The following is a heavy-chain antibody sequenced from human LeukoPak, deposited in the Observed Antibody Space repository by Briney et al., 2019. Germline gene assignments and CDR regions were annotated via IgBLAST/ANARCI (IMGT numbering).Heavy chain of an antibody. CDR1: GFTVRSNY. CDR3: ARGLMWGFEC. CDR2: IYSGGTR. Sequence: PGGSLRPSCAVSGFTVRSNYISWVRQAPGKGLEWVSVIYSGGTRHYGDSVKDRFTISRDNSKNTVYLQMDSLRVEDTAVYYCARGLMWGFECWGQGTLVTVSS. V-gene: IGHV3-66*01. D-gene: IGHD2-8*01. J-gene: IGHJ4*02.